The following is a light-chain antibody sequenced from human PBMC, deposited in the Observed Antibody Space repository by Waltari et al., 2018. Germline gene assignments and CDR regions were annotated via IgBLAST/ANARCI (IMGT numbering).Light chain of an antibody. CDR3: HQYASTPFT. CDR2: GAS. Sequence: EIVLTQSPAILSLSPGERATLSCRVSESLSNNYLAWSQQKPGQAPRLLIYGASRRATGVPDRFNGSGSGTDFTLTISRLEPEDFAVYFRHQYASTPFTFGPGTKVDIK. CDR1: ESLSNNY. V-gene: IGKV3-20*01. J-gene: IGKJ3*01.